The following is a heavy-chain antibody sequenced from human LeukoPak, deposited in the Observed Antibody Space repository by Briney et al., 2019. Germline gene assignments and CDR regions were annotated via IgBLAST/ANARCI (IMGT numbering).Heavy chain of an antibody. CDR2: INHSGST. CDR3: AKEGVAAAGLDY. D-gene: IGHD6-13*01. V-gene: IGHV4-34*01. CDR1: GGSFSGYY. J-gene: IGHJ4*02. Sequence: SSETLSLTCAVYGGSFSGYYWSWIRQPPGKGLEWIGEINHSGSTNYNPSLESRVTISVDTSKNQFSLKLSSVTAAETGVYYWAKEGVAAAGLDYWGQGTLVTVS.